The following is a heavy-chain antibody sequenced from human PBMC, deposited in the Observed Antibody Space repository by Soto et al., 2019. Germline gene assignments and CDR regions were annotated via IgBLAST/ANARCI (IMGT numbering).Heavy chain of an antibody. V-gene: IGHV3-23*01. CDR2: ISGSGGST. J-gene: IGHJ6*02. CDR1: GFTFSSYA. CDR3: AVGNKYCFGSSCYYGMDV. D-gene: IGHD2-15*01. Sequence: GGSLRLSCAASGFTFSSYAMIWVRQAPGKGLEWVSAISGSGGSTYYADSVKGRFTISRDNSKNTLYLQMNSVTPEDAGVYYCAVGNKYCFGSSCYYGMDVWGQGTTVTVSS.